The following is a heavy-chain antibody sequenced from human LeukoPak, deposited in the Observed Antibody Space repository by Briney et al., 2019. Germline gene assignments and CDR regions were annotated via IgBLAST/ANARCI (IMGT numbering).Heavy chain of an antibody. CDR2: ITPFNGNT. CDR1: GYTFTYRY. J-gene: IGHJ4*02. V-gene: IGHV1-45*03. CDR3: ARDSADYGDYDY. D-gene: IGHD4-17*01. Sequence: ASVKVSCKASGYTFTYRYLHWVRQAPRQALEWMGWITPFNGNTNYAQKFQDRVTMTRDTSTSTVYMELGSLRSEDTAVYYCARDSADYGDYDYWGQGTLVTVSS.